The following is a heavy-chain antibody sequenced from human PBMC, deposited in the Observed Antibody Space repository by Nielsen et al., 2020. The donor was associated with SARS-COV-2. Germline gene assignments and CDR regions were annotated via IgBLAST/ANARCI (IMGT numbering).Heavy chain of an antibody. CDR3: AKEGGSQTKYNWFDP. J-gene: IGHJ5*02. CDR2: VSSSGGST. D-gene: IGHD2-15*01. Sequence: GESLKISCAASGFTFNIYAMAWVRRAPGRGLQWVTGVSSSGGSTYYTDSVKGRFSISRDNSKNTLFLLMHSLRVEDTAVYYCAKEGGSQTKYNWFDPWCQGTLVTVFS. V-gene: IGHV3-23*01. CDR1: GFTFNIYA.